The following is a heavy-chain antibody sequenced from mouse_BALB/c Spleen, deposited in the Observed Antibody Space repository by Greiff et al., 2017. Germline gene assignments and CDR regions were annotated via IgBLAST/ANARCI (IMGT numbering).Heavy chain of an antibody. D-gene: IGHD2-1*01. CDR1: GYTFTSYT. CDR2: INPSSGYT. Sequence: QVHVKQSGTVLARPGASVKMSCKASGYTFTSYTMHWVKQRPGQGLEWIGYINPSSGYTNYNQKFKDKATLTADKSSSTAYMQLSSLTSEDSAVYYCARNGNYDAWFAYWGQGTLVTVSA. J-gene: IGHJ3*01. V-gene: IGHV1-4*01. CDR3: ARNGNYDAWFAY.